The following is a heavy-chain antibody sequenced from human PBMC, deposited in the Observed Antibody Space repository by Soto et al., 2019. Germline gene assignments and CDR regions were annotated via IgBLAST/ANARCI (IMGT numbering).Heavy chain of an antibody. J-gene: IGHJ4*02. CDR2: ISGSGGST. CDR1: GFTFSSYA. V-gene: IGHV3-23*01. CDR3: AKEGLYDILTGYYRTFDY. D-gene: IGHD3-9*01. Sequence: GGSLRLSCAASGFTFSSYAMSWVRQAPGKGLEWVSAISGSGGSTYYADSVKGRFTISRDNSKNTLYLQMNSLRAEDTAVCYCAKEGLYDILTGYYRTFDYWGQGTLVTVSS.